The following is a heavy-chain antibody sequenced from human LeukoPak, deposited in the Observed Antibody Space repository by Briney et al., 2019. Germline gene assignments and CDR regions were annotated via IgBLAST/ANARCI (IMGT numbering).Heavy chain of an antibody. Sequence: SETLSLTCTVSGGSISSYYWSWIRQPPGKGLQWIGYIYYSGSTNYNPSLKSRVTISVDTSKNQFSLKLSSVTAADTAVYYCARSSVAGTQIQYCGQATLVTGSS. D-gene: IGHD6-19*01. CDR3: ARSSVAGTQIQY. J-gene: IGHJ4*01. CDR2: IYYSGST. V-gene: IGHV4-59*01. CDR1: GGSISSYY.